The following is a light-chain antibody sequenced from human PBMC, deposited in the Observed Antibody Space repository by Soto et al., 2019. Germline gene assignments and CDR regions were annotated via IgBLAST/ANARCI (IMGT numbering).Light chain of an antibody. CDR3: QQSYSTPWT. Sequence: DIQLAQSPSSLSASVGDRVTITCRASQSISSSLNWYQQTPGKAPNLLIYAASSLQSGVPSRFSGSASGTDFTLTISSMQHEDFATYYCQQSYSTPWTFGQGTKVDFK. V-gene: IGKV1-39*01. CDR2: AAS. CDR1: QSISSS. J-gene: IGKJ1*01.